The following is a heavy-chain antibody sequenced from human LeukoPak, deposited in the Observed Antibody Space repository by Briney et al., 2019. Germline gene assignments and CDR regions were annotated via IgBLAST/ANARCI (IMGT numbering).Heavy chain of an antibody. CDR2: INPNSGGT. D-gene: IGHD2-2*01. CDR3: ARAFANEVVPGASDY. V-gene: IGHV1-2*02. J-gene: IGHJ4*02. CDR1: GYTFTGYY. Sequence: GASVKVSCKASGYTFTGYYMHWVRQAPGQGLEWMGWINPNSGGTNYAQKFQGRVTMTRDTSISTAYMELSRLRSDDTAVYYCARAFANEVVPGASDYWGQGTQVTVSS.